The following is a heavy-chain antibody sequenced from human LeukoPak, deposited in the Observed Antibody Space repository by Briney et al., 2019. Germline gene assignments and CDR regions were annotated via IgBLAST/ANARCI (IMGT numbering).Heavy chain of an antibody. Sequence: PPETLSLTCTVSGGSISSSSYYWGWIRQPPGKGLEWIGSIYYSGSTDYNPSLKSRVTISVDTSKNQFSLKLSSVTAADTAVYYCARDIVVVVAAHNWFDPWGQGTLVTVSS. CDR1: GGSISSSSYY. CDR3: ARDIVVVVAAHNWFDP. CDR2: IYYSGST. V-gene: IGHV4-39*07. D-gene: IGHD2-15*01. J-gene: IGHJ5*02.